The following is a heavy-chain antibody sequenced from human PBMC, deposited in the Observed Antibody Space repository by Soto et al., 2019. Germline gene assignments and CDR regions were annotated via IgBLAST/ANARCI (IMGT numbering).Heavy chain of an antibody. V-gene: IGHV4-30-4*01. CDR2: IYYSGST. CDR3: AGNSRLRYYYGMDV. CDR1: GGSIISGDYY. Sequence: SETLSLTCSVSGGSIISGDYYWIWIRQPPGKGLEWIGYIYYSGSTYYNTSLKSRVTISVDTSKNQFSLKLSSVTAADTAVYYCAGNSRLRYYYGMDVWGQGTTVTVSS. J-gene: IGHJ6*02.